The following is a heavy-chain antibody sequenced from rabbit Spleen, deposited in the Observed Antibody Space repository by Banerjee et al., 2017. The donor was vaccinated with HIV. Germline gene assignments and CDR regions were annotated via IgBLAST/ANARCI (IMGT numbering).Heavy chain of an antibody. D-gene: IGHD4-2*01. CDR1: GLDFSSSYW. Sequence: QEQLVESGGGLVQPEGSLTLTCTASGLDFSSSYWICWVCQAPGKGLEWIACIDVISRGITHYASWAKGRFPVSKTSSTTVTLQMTSLTGADTAIYFCARDAAGREDFNLWGPGTLVTVS. J-gene: IGHJ4*01. CDR3: ARDAAGREDFNL. V-gene: IGHV1S45*01. CDR2: IDVISRGIT.